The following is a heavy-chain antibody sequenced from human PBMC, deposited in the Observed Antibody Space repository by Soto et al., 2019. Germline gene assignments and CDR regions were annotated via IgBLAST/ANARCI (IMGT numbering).Heavy chain of an antibody. CDR1: GFTFDDYA. D-gene: IGHD4-17*01. CDR3: AKGSTVTTAAAHWYFDL. J-gene: IGHJ2*01. Sequence: VQLVESGGGLVQPGRSLRLSCAASGFTFDDYAMHWVRQAPGKGLEWVSGISWNSGSIGYADSVKGRFTISRDNAKNSLYLQMNSLRAEDTALYYCAKGSTVTTAAAHWYFDLWGRGTLVTVSS. V-gene: IGHV3-9*01. CDR2: ISWNSGSI.